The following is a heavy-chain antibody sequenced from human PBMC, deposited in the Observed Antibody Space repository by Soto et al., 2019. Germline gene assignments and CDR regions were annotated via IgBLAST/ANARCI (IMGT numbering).Heavy chain of an antibody. CDR1: GGSIRSGGYY. CDR3: ARDDSSGYYSIDY. D-gene: IGHD3-22*01. J-gene: IGHJ4*02. Sequence: PSETLSLTCTVSGGSIRSGGYYWSWIRQHPGKGLEWIGYIYYSGSTYYNPSLKSRVTISVDTSKNQFSLKLSSVTAADTAVYYCARDDSSGYYSIDYWGQGTLVTVSS. CDR2: IYYSGST. V-gene: IGHV4-31*03.